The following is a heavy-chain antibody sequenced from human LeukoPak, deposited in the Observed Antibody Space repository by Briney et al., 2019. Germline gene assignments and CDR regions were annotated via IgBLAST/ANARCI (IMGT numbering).Heavy chain of an antibody. CDR1: GFTFPSSG. Sequence: SVKVSCKASGFTFPSSGVQWVRQARGQRLEWIGWIVVGSGNTNYAQKFQERVTITRDMSTSTAYMELSSLRSEDTAVYYCAAVGWEYSSSPLPMDVWGQGTTVTVSS. D-gene: IGHD6-6*01. J-gene: IGHJ6*02. V-gene: IGHV1-58*01. CDR3: AAVGWEYSSSPLPMDV. CDR2: IVVGSGNT.